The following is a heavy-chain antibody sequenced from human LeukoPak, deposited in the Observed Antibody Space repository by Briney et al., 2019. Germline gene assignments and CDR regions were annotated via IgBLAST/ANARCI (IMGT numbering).Heavy chain of an antibody. CDR1: GYTFTSYG. CDR3: ARDLGGYSYGDDAFDI. CDR2: IKQDGSER. V-gene: IGHV3-7*01. J-gene: IGHJ3*02. Sequence: ASVKVSCKASGYTFTSYGISWVRQAPGKGLEWVANIKQDGSERYYVDSVKGRFTISRDNAKNSLYLQMNSLRAEDTAVYYCARDLGGYSYGDDAFDIWGQGTMVTVSS. D-gene: IGHD5-18*01.